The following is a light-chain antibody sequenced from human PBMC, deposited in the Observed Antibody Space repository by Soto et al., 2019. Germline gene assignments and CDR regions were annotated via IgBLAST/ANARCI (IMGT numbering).Light chain of an antibody. Sequence: DILMTQSPSTLSASVGDRVIITCRASQSISSWLAWYQQKPGKAPNLLIYKASTLKSGVPSRFSGSGSGTEFTLTISSLQPEDLATYYCQQYDNDSWTFGQGTKVEIK. V-gene: IGKV1-5*03. CDR1: QSISSW. CDR3: QQYDNDSWT. CDR2: KAS. J-gene: IGKJ1*01.